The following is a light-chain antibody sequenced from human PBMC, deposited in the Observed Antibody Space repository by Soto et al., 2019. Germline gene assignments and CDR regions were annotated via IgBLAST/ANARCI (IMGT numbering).Light chain of an antibody. CDR3: CSYAGSSTVV. J-gene: IGLJ1*01. CDR1: SSDVGSYNF. CDR2: EDS. Sequence: QSALTQPASVSGSPGQSITISCSGTSSDVGSYNFVSWYQQHPGKAPKLMIYEDSERPSGVSNRFSGSKSGYTASLTISGLQAEDEADYYCCSYAGSSTVVFGTGTKLTVL. V-gene: IGLV2-23*01.